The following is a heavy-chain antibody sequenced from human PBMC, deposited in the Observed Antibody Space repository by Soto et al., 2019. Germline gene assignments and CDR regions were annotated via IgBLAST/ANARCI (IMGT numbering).Heavy chain of an antibody. CDR3: ARGLEYSSSSPDYYGMDV. CDR1: GFTFDDYG. D-gene: IGHD6-6*01. Sequence: EVQLVESGGGVVRPGGSLSLSCAASGFTFDDYGMSWVRQAPGKGLEWVSGINWHGGSTGYADSVKGRFTISRDNAKNPLYLQMRCLRAEATALYYCARGLEYSSSSPDYYGMDVWGQGTTVTVSS. CDR2: INWHGGST. J-gene: IGHJ6*02. V-gene: IGHV3-20*04.